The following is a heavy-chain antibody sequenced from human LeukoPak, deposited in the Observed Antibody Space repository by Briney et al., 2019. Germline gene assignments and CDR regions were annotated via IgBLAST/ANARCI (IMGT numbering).Heavy chain of an antibody. CDR1: GGSFSGYY. D-gene: IGHD3-22*01. CDR2: INHSGST. J-gene: IGHJ4*02. V-gene: IGHV4-34*01. Sequence: PSETLSLTCAVCGGSFSGYYWSWIRQPPGKGLEWIGEINHSGSTNYNPSLKSRVTISVDTSKNQFSLKLSSVTAADTAVYYCAIAGYYYSGIDYWGQGTLVTVSS. CDR3: AIAGYYYSGIDY.